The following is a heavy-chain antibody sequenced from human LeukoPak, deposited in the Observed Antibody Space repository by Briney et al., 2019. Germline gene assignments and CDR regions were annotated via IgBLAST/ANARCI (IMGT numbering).Heavy chain of an antibody. J-gene: IGHJ6*03. CDR3: AKDATTAVGWVYMDV. CDR2: MSSSGNSK. CDR1: GFTLSSYE. V-gene: IGHV3-48*03. D-gene: IGHD6-13*01. Sequence: GGSLRLSCAASGFTLSSYEMNWVRQAPGKGLEWVSYMSSSGNSKHYADSVKGRFTISRDNAKNSVHLQMNSLRADDTALYYCAKDATTAVGWVYMDVWGKGTTVTISS.